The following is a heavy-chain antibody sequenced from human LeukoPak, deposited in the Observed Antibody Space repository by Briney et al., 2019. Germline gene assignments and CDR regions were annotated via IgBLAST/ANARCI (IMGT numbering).Heavy chain of an antibody. CDR2: INHSGST. CDR3: ARRSPFLYHYFDY. J-gene: IGHJ4*02. D-gene: IGHD2-8*01. CDR1: GGSISSGGYS. V-gene: IGHV4-34*01. Sequence: SETLSLTCAVSGGSISSGGYSWSWIRQPPGKGLEWIGEINHSGSTNYNPSLKSRVTISVDTSKNQFSLKLSSVTAADTAVYYCARRSPFLYHYFDYWGQGTLVTVSS.